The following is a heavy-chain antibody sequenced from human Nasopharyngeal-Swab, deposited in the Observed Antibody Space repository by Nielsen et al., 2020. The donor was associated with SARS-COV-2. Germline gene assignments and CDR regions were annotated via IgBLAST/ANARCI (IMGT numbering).Heavy chain of an antibody. CDR2: IYYSGST. J-gene: IGHJ6*02. D-gene: IGHD3-10*01. CDR3: ARDFSTYGSGSFLGYYYYYGMDV. CDR1: GGSISSSSYY. V-gene: IGHV4-30-4*08. Sequence: SETLSLTCTVSGGSISSSSYYWGWIRQPPGKGLEWIGYIYYSGSTYYNPSLKSRVTISVDTSKNQFSLKLSSVTAADTAVYYCARDFSTYGSGSFLGYYYYYGMDVWGQGTTVTVSS.